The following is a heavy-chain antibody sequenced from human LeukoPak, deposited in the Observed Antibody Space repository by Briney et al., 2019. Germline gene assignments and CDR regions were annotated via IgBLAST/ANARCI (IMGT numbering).Heavy chain of an antibody. CDR1: GFTFSSYA. CDR2: ISGSGGST. Sequence: PVGSLRLSCAASGFTFSSYAMSWVRQAPGKGLDWVSTISGSGGSTDYADSVKGRFTISRDNSKNTLYLQMDSPGAEDTAEYYCATMGYDFWSGYWSDYWGQGTLVSVSS. D-gene: IGHD3-3*01. CDR3: ATMGYDFWSGYWSDY. V-gene: IGHV3-23*01. J-gene: IGHJ4*02.